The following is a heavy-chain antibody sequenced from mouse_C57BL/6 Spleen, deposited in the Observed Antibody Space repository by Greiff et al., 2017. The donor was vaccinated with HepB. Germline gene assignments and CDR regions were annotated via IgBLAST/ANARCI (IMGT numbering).Heavy chain of an antibody. D-gene: IGHD2-1*01. Sequence: EVQGVESGGGLVQPGGSMKLSCVASGFTFSNYWMNWVRQSPEKGLEWVAQIRLKSDNYATHYAESVKGRFTISRDDSKSSVYLQMNNLRAEDTGIYYCTGGKYWYFDVWGTGTTVTVSS. J-gene: IGHJ1*03. V-gene: IGHV6-3*01. CDR1: GFTFSNYW. CDR2: IRLKSDNYAT. CDR3: TGGKYWYFDV.